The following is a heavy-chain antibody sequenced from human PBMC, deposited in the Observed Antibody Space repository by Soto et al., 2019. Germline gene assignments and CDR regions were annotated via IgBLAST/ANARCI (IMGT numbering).Heavy chain of an antibody. J-gene: IGHJ4*02. V-gene: IGHV3-30*19. CDR2: ISFDGSYK. CDR3: ARGASITVAGTSFDY. CDR1: GFAFSRYG. D-gene: IGHD6-19*01. Sequence: GGSLRLSCAACGFAFSRYGMHWVRQAPGKGLEWVAVISFDGSYKYYADSVKGRFTISRDNSKNTLYLQMNSLRAEDTAVYYCARGASITVAGTSFDYWGQGTLVTVSS.